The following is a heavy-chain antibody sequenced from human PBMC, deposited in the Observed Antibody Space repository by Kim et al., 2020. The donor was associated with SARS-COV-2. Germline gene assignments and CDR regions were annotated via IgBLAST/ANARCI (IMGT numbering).Heavy chain of an antibody. CDR3: ARADTLSTYYFYYYMDV. D-gene: IGHD5-18*01. V-gene: IGHV1-46*01. CDR2: INPSIGTT. Sequence: QAPGQGLEWMGRINPSIGTTSYAQNCQGRVTMTRDMSTSTFYMELRSLRSEDTAVYYCARADTLSTYYFYYYMDVWGKGTTVTVSS. J-gene: IGHJ6*03.